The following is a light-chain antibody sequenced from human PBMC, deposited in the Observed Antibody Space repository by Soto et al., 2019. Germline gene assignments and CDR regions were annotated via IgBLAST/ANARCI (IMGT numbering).Light chain of an antibody. CDR1: QSVSGTY. CDR2: GAS. J-gene: IGKJ4*01. V-gene: IGKV3-20*01. Sequence: EIVLTQSPGTLSLYPGERATLSCRASQSVSGTYLTWYQQKPGQAPRRLIYGASIRATGIPDRFSGSWSGTDFTLTISRLEPEDFAVYYCQYYGSSPRVTFGGGTKVEIK. CDR3: QYYGSSPRVT.